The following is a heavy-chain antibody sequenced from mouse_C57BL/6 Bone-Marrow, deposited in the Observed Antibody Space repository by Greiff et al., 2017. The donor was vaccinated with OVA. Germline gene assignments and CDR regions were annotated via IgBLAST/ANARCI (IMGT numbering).Heavy chain of an antibody. J-gene: IGHJ1*03. V-gene: IGHV5-16*01. Sequence: EVKVVESEGGLVQPGSSMKLSCTASGFTFSDYYMAWVRQVPEKGLEWVANINYDGSSTYYLDSLKSRFIISRDNAKNILYLQMSSLKSEDTATYYCARVGSGYYWYFDVWGTGTTVTVSS. CDR2: INYDGSST. CDR1: GFTFSDYY. D-gene: IGHD3-1*01. CDR3: ARVGSGYYWYFDV.